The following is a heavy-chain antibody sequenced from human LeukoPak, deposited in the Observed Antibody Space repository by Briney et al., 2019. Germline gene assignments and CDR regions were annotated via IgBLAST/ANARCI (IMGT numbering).Heavy chain of an antibody. CDR2: ISSTSSTI. V-gene: IGHV3-48*01. Sequence: GGSLRLSCAASGFTFSTYGMSWVRQAPGKGLEWVSYISSTSSTIYYADSMKGRFTISRDTAKNSLYLQMNSLRAEDTAVYSCARGDYGDYWNYYYMDVWGKGTTVTISS. J-gene: IGHJ6*03. CDR3: ARGDYGDYWNYYYMDV. CDR1: GFTFSTYG. D-gene: IGHD4-17*01.